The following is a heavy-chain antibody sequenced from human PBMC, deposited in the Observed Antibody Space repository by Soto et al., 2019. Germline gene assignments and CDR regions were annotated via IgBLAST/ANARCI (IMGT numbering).Heavy chain of an antibody. D-gene: IGHD4-17*01. J-gene: IGHJ6*02. Sequence: QVQLVESGGGVVQPGRSLRLSCAASGFTFSSYGMHWVRQAPGKGLEWVAVISYDGSNKYYADSVKGRFTISRDNSKNTLYLQMNSLRAEDTAVYYCARDLYGDYGTDGMDVWGQGTTVTVSS. CDR1: GFTFSSYG. CDR2: ISYDGSNK. V-gene: IGHV3-30*03. CDR3: ARDLYGDYGTDGMDV.